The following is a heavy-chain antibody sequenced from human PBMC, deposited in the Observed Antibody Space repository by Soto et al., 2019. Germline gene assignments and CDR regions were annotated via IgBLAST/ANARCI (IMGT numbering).Heavy chain of an antibody. D-gene: IGHD3-10*01. J-gene: IGHJ4*02. CDR2: IWDDGSKK. CDR1: GFTFSNYA. CDR3: ERDRYGSQTLFDY. V-gene: IGHV3-33*01. Sequence: QVHLVESGGGVVQPGRSLRLSCVASGFTFSNYAMHWVRQAPGKGLEWVAVIWDDGSKKYYADSVRGRFTISRDDSKKALHLQMNSMRPEDTALYYCERDRYGSQTLFDYWGQGTLVTVSS.